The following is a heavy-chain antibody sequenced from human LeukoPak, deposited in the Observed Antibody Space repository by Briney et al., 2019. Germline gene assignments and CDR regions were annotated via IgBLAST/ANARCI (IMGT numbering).Heavy chain of an antibody. Sequence: GESLKISCKAPGYSFTNYWIGLVRQMPGKGLELMGIIYPGESDTRYSPSFQGQVTISADKSISTAYLQRSSLQASDTAMYYCATYAGSSSKYFQDWGQGTLVTVSS. V-gene: IGHV5-51*01. D-gene: IGHD3-10*01. CDR3: ATYAGSSSKYFQD. CDR1: GYSFTNYW. CDR2: IYPGESDT. J-gene: IGHJ1*01.